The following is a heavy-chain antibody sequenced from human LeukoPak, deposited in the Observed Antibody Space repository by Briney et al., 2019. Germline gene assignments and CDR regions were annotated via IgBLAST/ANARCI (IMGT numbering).Heavy chain of an antibody. D-gene: IGHD6-19*01. V-gene: IGHV4-59*12. CDR2: IYYSGST. J-gene: IGHJ4*02. CDR3: ARTILRGSGWYYDSAGAWVY. Sequence: PSETLSLTCTVSGGSISSYYWSWIRQPPGKGLEWIGYIYYSGSTNYNPSLKSRVTISVDTSKNQFSLKLSSVTAADTAVYYCARTILRGSGWYYDSAGAWVYWGQGTLVTVSS. CDR1: GGSISSYY.